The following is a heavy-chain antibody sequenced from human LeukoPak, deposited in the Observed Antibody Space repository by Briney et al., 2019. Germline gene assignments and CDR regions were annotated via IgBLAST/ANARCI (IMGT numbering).Heavy chain of an antibody. CDR1: GYTFTGYY. Sequence: ASVKVSCKASGYTFTGYYMHWVRQAPGQGLEWMGWINPNSGGTNYAQKFQGRVTMTRDTSISTAYMELSRLRSDDTAVYYCARGTWATLYYYYMDVWGKGTTVTVSS. CDR3: ARGTWATLYYYYMDV. CDR2: INPNSGGT. D-gene: IGHD5-24*01. J-gene: IGHJ6*03. V-gene: IGHV1-2*02.